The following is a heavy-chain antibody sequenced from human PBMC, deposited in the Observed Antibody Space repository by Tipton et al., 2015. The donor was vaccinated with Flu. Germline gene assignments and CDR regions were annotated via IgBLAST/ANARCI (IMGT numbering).Heavy chain of an antibody. J-gene: IGHJ4*02. D-gene: IGHD1-26*01. Sequence: QLVQSGAEVKKPGASVKVSCKVSGYTFTSYGMSWVRQAPGQGLEWMGWISTCNGKTNYAQKFQGRVTMTRDTSASTAYMELRSLRFDDTAVYYCAARSGTNPYYFDYWGQGTLVTVSS. V-gene: IGHV1-18*01. CDR1: GYTFTSYG. CDR3: AARSGTNPYYFDY. CDR2: ISTCNGKT.